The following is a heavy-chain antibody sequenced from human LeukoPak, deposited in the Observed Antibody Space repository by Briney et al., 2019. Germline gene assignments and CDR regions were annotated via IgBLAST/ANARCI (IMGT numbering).Heavy chain of an antibody. CDR2: ISWNSGSI. J-gene: IGHJ4*02. D-gene: IGHD6-13*01. V-gene: IGHV3-9*01. CDR1: GFTFDDYA. Sequence: GGSLRLSCAASGFTFDDYAMHWVRQAPGKGLEWVSGISWNSGSIGYADSVKGRFTISRDNAKNSLYLQMNSLRAEDTALYYCAEAPSIAAAGAYFDYWGQGTLVTVSS. CDR3: AEAPSIAAAGAYFDY.